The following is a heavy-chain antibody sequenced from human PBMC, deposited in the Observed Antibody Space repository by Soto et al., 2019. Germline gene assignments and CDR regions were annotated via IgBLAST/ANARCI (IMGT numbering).Heavy chain of an antibody. CDR1: GFTFSSYS. J-gene: IGHJ6*02. D-gene: IGHD2-2*01. V-gene: IGHV3-48*02. Sequence: EVQLVESGGGLVQPGGSLRLSCAASGFTFSSYSMNWVRQAPGKGLEWVSYISSSSSTIYYADSVKGRFTISRDNAKNSLYLQMNSLRDEDTALYYCARDFGDIVVVPAVDSEGYYYYYGMDVWGQGTTVTVSS. CDR2: ISSSSSTI. CDR3: ARDFGDIVVVPAVDSEGYYYYYGMDV.